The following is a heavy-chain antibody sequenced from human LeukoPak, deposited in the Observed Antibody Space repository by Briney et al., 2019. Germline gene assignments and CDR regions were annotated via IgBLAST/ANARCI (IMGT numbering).Heavy chain of an antibody. V-gene: IGHV3-21*01. CDR2: ISSSSSYI. CDR1: GFTFSSYS. Sequence: GGSLRLSCAASGFTFSSYSMNWVRQAPGKGLEWVSSISSSSSYIYYADSVKGRFTISRDNAKNSLYLQMNSLRAEDTAVYYCARDQEGIAVAGTRYYFDYWGQGTLVIVSS. D-gene: IGHD6-19*01. CDR3: ARDQEGIAVAGTRYYFDY. J-gene: IGHJ4*02.